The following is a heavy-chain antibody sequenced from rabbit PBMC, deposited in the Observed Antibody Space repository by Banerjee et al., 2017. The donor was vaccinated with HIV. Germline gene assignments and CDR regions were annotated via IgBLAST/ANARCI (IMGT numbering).Heavy chain of an antibody. CDR2: IYVGSGNT. CDR1: GFDFSSNA. J-gene: IGHJ6*01. Sequence: QEQLVESGGGLVQPEGSLTLTCTASGFDFSSNAMCWVRQAPGKGLEWIGCIYVGSGNTYYASWAKGRFTISKTSSTTVTLQMTSLTAADTATYFCARDAGSSYDLWGPGTLVTVS. CDR3: ARDAGSSYDL. V-gene: IGHV1S45*01. D-gene: IGHD8-1*01.